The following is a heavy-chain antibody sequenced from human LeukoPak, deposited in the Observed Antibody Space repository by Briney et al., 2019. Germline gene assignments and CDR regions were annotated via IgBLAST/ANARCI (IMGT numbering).Heavy chain of an antibody. D-gene: IGHD2-8*01. J-gene: IGHJ4*02. CDR3: ARKALGYSTNGVCYFDN. CDR2: ISSSGGTT. V-gene: IGHV3-23*01. Sequence: GGSLRLSCSASGFTFSSYAMSWVRQAPGKGLEWVSVISSSGGTTYYADSVKGRFTISRDNSKNTLYLQMNSLRAEDTAVYYCARKALGYSTNGVCYFDNWGQGTLVTVSS. CDR1: GFTFSSYA.